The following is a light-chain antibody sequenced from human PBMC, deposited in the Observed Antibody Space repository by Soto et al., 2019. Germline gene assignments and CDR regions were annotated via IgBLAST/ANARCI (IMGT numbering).Light chain of an antibody. J-gene: IGLJ1*01. CDR3: SSYVNRNTRV. CDR1: SNDIGAYDH. Sequence: QSALTQPASVSGSPGQSITISCIGSSNDIGAYDHVSWYQQYPDTAPKLIIYEAFKRPSGVSHRFSGSKSGNTASLTISGLQADDEADYYCSSYVNRNTRVFGTGTKLTVL. V-gene: IGLV2-14*01. CDR2: EAF.